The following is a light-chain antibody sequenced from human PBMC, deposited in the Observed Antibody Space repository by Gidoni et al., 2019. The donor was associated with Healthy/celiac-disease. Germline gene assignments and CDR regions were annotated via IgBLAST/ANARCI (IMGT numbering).Light chain of an antibody. CDR1: SSNIGAGYD. CDR2: GNS. Sequence: QSVLTQPPPVSGAPGQRVTISCTGSSSNIGAGYDVLWYQQLPVSAPKLLIYGNSNRPSGVPYRFSGSKSGTSASLAITGLQAEDEADYYCQSYDSSLSGYVFGTGTKVTVL. CDR3: QSYDSSLSGYV. J-gene: IGLJ1*01. V-gene: IGLV1-40*01.